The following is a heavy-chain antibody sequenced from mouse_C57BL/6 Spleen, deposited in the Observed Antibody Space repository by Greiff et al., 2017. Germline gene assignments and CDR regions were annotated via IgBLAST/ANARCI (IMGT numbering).Heavy chain of an antibody. CDR1: GYTFTDYN. CDR2: INPNNGGT. V-gene: IGHV1-22*01. CDR3: ARQGYDYAYFDY. Sequence: VQLQQSGPELVKPGASVKMSCKASGYTFTDYNMHWVKQSHGKSLEWIGYINPNNGGTSYNQKFKGKATLTVNKSSSTAYMELRSLTSEDSAVYYCARQGYDYAYFDYWGQGTTLTVSS. J-gene: IGHJ2*01. D-gene: IGHD2-4*01.